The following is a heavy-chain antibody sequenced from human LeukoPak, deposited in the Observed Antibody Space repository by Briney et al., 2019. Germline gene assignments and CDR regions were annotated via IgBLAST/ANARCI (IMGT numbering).Heavy chain of an antibody. Sequence: ASVKVSCKASGYTFTSYGISWVRQAPGQGLEWMGWISAYNGNTNYAQKLQGRVTMTTDTSTSTAYMELRSLRSDDTAVYYCAREPDYYDSSGYYVNFDYWGQGTLVTVSS. CDR2: ISAYNGNT. V-gene: IGHV1-18*01. D-gene: IGHD3-22*01. J-gene: IGHJ4*02. CDR3: AREPDYYDSSGYYVNFDY. CDR1: GYTFTSYG.